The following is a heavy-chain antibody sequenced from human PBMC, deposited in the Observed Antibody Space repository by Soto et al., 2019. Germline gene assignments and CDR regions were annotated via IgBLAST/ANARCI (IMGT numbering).Heavy chain of an antibody. V-gene: IGHV3-30*18. CDR2: ISYDGSNK. J-gene: IGHJ4*02. Sequence: QVQLVESGGGVVQPGRSLRLSCAASGFSFSSYGMHWVRQAPGKGLEWVAIISYDGSNKYYADSVKGRFTISRDNSKNILYLQMDSLRAEDTAVYYCAKEAYYGSGSFSRTDYWGQGTLVTVSS. D-gene: IGHD3-10*01. CDR3: AKEAYYGSGSFSRTDY. CDR1: GFSFSSYG.